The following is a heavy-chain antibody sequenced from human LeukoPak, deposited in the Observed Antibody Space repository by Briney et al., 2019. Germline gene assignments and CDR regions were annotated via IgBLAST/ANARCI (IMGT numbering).Heavy chain of an antibody. CDR3: AREGANMIVVVIKDGDFQH. CDR2: INPNSGGT. CDR1: GYTFTDYY. J-gene: IGHJ1*01. V-gene: IGHV1-2*02. Sequence: ASVKVSCKASGYTFTDYYIHWVRQAPGQGLEWMGWINPNSGGTSFAQKFQGRISLTRDTSVSTAYMELSRLTSDDTAVYYCAREGANMIVVVIKDGDFQHWGLGTLVTVSS. D-gene: IGHD3-22*01.